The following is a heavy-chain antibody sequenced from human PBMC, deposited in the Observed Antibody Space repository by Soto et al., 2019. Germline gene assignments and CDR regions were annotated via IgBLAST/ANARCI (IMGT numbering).Heavy chain of an antibody. J-gene: IGHJ5*02. CDR1: GGSFSGYY. D-gene: IGHD4-17*01. V-gene: IGHV4-34*01. Sequence: SETLSLTCAVYGGSFSGYYWSWIRQPPGKGLEWIGEINHSGSTNYSPSLKSRVTISVDTSKNQFSLKLSSVTAADTAVYYCARCTVWNWFDPWGQGTLVTVSS. CDR3: ARCTVWNWFDP. CDR2: INHSGST.